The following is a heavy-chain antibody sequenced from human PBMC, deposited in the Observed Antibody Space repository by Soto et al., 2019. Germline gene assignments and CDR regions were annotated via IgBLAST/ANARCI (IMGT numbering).Heavy chain of an antibody. CDR1: GYPFTGYA. CDR3: ASPHTGFDY. J-gene: IGHJ4*02. V-gene: IGHV1-3*01. CDR2: INAGNGNT. Sequence: QVQLVQSGAEVKKTGASVRVSCKASGYPFTGYAIHWVRHAPGQRLEWMGWINAGNGNTEYSQKFQGRVTITRDTSATTAYMELSSLTSEDTAVYYCASPHTGFDYWGQGTLVTVSS. D-gene: IGHD2-2*02.